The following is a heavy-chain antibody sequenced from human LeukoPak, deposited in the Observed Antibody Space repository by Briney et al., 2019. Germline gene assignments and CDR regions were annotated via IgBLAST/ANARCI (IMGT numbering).Heavy chain of an antibody. CDR2: IYSGGST. CDR3: ARGGGNNPFDY. V-gene: IGHV3-66*01. D-gene: IGHD1-14*01. Sequence: PGGSLRLSCAASGFTFSTYAMSWVRQAPGKGLEWVSVIYSGGSTYYADSVKGRFIISRDNSKNTLYLQMNSLRAEDAAVYYCARGGGNNPFDYWGQGTLVTVSS. J-gene: IGHJ4*02. CDR1: GFTFSTYA.